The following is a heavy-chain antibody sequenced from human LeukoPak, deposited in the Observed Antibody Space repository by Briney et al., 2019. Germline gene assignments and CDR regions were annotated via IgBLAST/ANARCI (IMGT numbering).Heavy chain of an antibody. D-gene: IGHD3-9*01. CDR2: IYHSGST. Sequence: SRTLSLTCAVSGGSISSSNWWSWVRQPPGKGLEWIGEIYHSGSTNYNPSLKSRVTISVDKSKNQFSLKLSSVTAADTAVYYCARVYYDILTGYSYFDYWGQGTLVTVSS. CDR1: GGSISSSNW. V-gene: IGHV4-4*02. J-gene: IGHJ4*02. CDR3: ARVYYDILTGYSYFDY.